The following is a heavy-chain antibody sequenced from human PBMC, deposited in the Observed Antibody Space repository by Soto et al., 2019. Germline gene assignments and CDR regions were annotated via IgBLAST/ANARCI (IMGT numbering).Heavy chain of an antibody. CDR1: GGTFSSYA. V-gene: IGHV1-69*13. CDR3: ARGYYYDISGESTGAYYYGMDV. CDR2: IIPIFGTA. J-gene: IGHJ6*02. D-gene: IGHD3-22*01. Sequence: APVEVSCKASGGTFSSYAISWVRQAPGQGLEWMGGIIPIFGTANYAQKFQGRVTITADESRSTAYMELSSLRSEDTAVYYCARGYYYDISGESTGAYYYGMDVWGQGTTITVSS.